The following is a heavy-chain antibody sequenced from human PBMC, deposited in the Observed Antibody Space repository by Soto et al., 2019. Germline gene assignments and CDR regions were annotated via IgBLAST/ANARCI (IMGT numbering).Heavy chain of an antibody. Sequence: SETLSLTCTFSGCSISSSSYYWGWIRQPPGKGPEWIGSIYYSGSTYYNPSLKSRVTISVDTSKNQFSLKLSSVTAADTAVYYCARLVVVVAATHWWYSDLWGRGTLVTVSS. CDR2: IYYSGST. D-gene: IGHD2-15*01. CDR1: GCSISSSSYY. CDR3: ARLVVVVAATHWWYSDL. V-gene: IGHV4-39*01. J-gene: IGHJ2*01.